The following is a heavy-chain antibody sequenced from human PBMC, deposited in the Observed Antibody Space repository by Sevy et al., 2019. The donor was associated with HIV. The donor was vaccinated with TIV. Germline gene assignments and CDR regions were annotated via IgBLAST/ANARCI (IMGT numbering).Heavy chain of an antibody. V-gene: IGHV1-18*01. J-gene: IGHJ4*02. Sequence: ASVKVSCKASGYTFTSFYINWVRQAPGQGLEWMGWISAYNGNTNYPQNFQGRVTMTTDTSTGTAYMELRSLRSDDTAVYYCARGASRLAPDYWGQGTLVTVSS. CDR1: GYTFTSFY. CDR2: ISAYNGNT. D-gene: IGHD3-9*01. CDR3: ARGASRLAPDY.